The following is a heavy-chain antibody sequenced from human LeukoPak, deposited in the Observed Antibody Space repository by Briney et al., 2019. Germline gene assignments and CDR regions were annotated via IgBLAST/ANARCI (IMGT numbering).Heavy chain of an antibody. CDR2: LIQDGGEK. V-gene: IGHV3-7*03. CDR1: GFTFSRYW. D-gene: IGHD6-19*01. Sequence: PGGSLRLSCVASGFTFSRYWMTWVRQAPGKGLEWVATLIQDGGEKRYVDSVKGRFTISRDNAKNSVYLQMNSLRAEDTAVYYCASWGSVAGQRALDYWGQGTLVTVSS. CDR3: ASWGSVAGQRALDY. J-gene: IGHJ4*02.